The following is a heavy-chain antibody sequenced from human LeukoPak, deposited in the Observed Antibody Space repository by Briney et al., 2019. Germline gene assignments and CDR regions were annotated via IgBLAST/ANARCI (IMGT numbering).Heavy chain of an antibody. V-gene: IGHV1-69*04. D-gene: IGHD2-21*02. CDR1: GGTFSSYA. J-gene: IGHJ4*02. Sequence: GASVKVSCKASGGTFSSYAISWVRQAPGQGLEWMGRIIPILGIANYAQKFQGRVTITADKSTSTAYMELSSLRSEDTAVYYCASGVVVTADKAADYWGQGTLVTVSS. CDR3: ASGVVVTADKAADY. CDR2: IIPILGIA.